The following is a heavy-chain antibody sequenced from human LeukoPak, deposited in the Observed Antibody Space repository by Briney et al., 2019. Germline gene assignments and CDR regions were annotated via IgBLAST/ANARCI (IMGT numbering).Heavy chain of an antibody. V-gene: IGHV3-48*03. CDR2: ISSSGSTI. Sequence: PGGSLRLSCAASGFTFSSYEMNWVRQAPGKGLEWVSYISSSGSTIYYADSVKGRLTISRDNARNSLYLQMNSLRAEDTAVYYCARDGLAAATLHWCFDLWGRGTLVTVSS. CDR3: ARDGLAAATLHWCFDL. CDR1: GFTFSSYE. D-gene: IGHD2-15*01. J-gene: IGHJ2*01.